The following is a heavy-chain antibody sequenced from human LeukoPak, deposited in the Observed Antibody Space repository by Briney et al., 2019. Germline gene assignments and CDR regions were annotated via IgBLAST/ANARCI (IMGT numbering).Heavy chain of an antibody. CDR2: ISGYNGNT. CDR3: ARGGPYDYYFDY. V-gene: IGHV1-18*01. Sequence: ASVKVSCTASDYSFTKYGITWVRQAPGQGLEWMGWISGYNGNTNYAQKLQGRVTMTTDTSTSTAYMELRSLRSDDTAVYYCARGGPYDYYFDYWGQGTLVTVSS. J-gene: IGHJ4*02. CDR1: DYSFTKYG. D-gene: IGHD5-12*01.